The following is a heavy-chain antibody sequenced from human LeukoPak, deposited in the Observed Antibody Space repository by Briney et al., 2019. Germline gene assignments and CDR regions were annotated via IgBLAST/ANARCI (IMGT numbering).Heavy chain of an antibody. Sequence: SQTLSLTCTVSGGSISSGGYYWSWIRQHPGKGLEWIGYIYYSGSTYYNPSLKSRVTISVDTSKNQFSLKLSSVTAADTAVYYCASRGRYDYVWGSYGPNDAFAIWGQGTMVTVSS. D-gene: IGHD3-16*01. J-gene: IGHJ3*02. CDR3: ASRGRYDYVWGSYGPNDAFAI. CDR2: IYYSGST. CDR1: GGSISSGGYY. V-gene: IGHV4-31*03.